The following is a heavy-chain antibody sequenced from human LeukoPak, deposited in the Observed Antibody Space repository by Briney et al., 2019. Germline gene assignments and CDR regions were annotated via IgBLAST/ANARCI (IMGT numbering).Heavy chain of an antibody. CDR3: PRGAWATRLGS. Sequence: SETLSLTCAVYGESLNSYYWSWVRQPPGEGLEWIGEIYESGTIKYNPSLKSRVTISMVPSKQQFSLSLNSVTAADTAVYYCPRGAWATRLGSWGLGTPVIVSS. V-gene: IGHV4-34*01. CDR2: IYESGTI. CDR1: GESLNSYY. J-gene: IGHJ4*02. D-gene: IGHD2-15*01.